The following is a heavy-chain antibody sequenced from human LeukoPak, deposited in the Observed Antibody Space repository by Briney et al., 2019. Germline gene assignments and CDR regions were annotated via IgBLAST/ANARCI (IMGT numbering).Heavy chain of an antibody. CDR2: ITPSGGI. Sequence: ASVKVSCKASGYTFSNYDMDWVRQAPGQGLEWMGMITPSGGISYAQKFQGRVTMTRDMSTNTVYMELSSLRSEDTAVYYCARVDSTSPHELDYWGQGTLVTVSS. V-gene: IGHV1-46*01. CDR3: ARVDSTSPHELDY. D-gene: IGHD3-22*01. CDR1: GYTFSNYD. J-gene: IGHJ4*02.